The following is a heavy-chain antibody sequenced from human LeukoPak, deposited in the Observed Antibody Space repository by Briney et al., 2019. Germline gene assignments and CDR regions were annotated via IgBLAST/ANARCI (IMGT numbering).Heavy chain of an antibody. J-gene: IGHJ5*02. Sequence: GGSLRLSCAASGFTFSSYTMNWVRQAPGKGLEWVSYISRGSSTIYYADSVKGRFTISRDNAKNSLYLQMSSLRDEDTAVYYCARECGGDYYTWFDPWGQGTLVTVSS. CDR3: ARECGGDYYTWFDP. CDR1: GFTFSSYT. CDR2: ISRGSSTI. D-gene: IGHD2-21*02. V-gene: IGHV3-48*02.